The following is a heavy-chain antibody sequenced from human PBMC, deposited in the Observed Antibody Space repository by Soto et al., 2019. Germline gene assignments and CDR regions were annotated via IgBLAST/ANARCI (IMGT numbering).Heavy chain of an antibody. CDR1: GFAFSSHP. D-gene: IGHD6-6*01. Sequence: LRLSCAASGFAFSSHPMSWVRQAPEKGLEWVSGISDSGGITYNADSVKGRFTISRDNSKNTLYLQMNSLRAEDTAVYYCARRAIGSSRAFDIWGQGTMVTVSS. CDR2: ISDSGGIT. CDR3: ARRAIGSSRAFDI. J-gene: IGHJ3*02. V-gene: IGHV3-23*01.